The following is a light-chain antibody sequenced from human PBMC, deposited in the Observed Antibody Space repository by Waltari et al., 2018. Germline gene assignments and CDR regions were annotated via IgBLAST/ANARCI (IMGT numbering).Light chain of an antibody. V-gene: IGLV1-47*01. CDR3: ATWDGSLTAWV. J-gene: IGLJ3*02. CDR1: TSNIGRNY. Sequence: QSVLTQPPSASGTPGQRVTISCSGSTSNIGRNYVYWYQKVPGTAPKLLVDRNNERPAGVPDRISGSKSGTSASLAISGLRSEDEAEYYCATWDGSLTAWVFSGGTKVTVL. CDR2: RNN.